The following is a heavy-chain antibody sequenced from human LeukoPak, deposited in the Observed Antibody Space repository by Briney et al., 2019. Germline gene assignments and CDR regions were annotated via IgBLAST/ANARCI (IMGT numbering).Heavy chain of an antibody. CDR2: IIPIFGTA. V-gene: IGHV1-69*05. CDR3: ARISSYDSSAYPPGN. J-gene: IGHJ4*02. CDR1: GGTFSSYA. Sequence: GASVKVSCKASGGTFSSYAISWVRQAPGQGLEWMGGIIPIFGTADYAQKFQGRVTITTDESTSTIYMELSSLRSEDAAVYYCARISSYDSSAYPPGNWGQGTLVTVSS. D-gene: IGHD3-22*01.